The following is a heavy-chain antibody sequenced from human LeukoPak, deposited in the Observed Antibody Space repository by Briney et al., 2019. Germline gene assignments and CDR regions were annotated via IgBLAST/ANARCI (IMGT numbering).Heavy chain of an antibody. J-gene: IGHJ1*01. CDR1: GYTFTGYY. V-gene: IGHV1-2*02. CDR2: INPNSGGT. Sequence: ASVKVSCKASGYTFTGYYMHWVRQAPGQGLEWMGWINPNSGGTNYAQKFQGRVTMTRDTSISTAYMELSRLRSDDTAVYYCARDGYSSGWYGVVEYLQHWGQGTLVTVSS. D-gene: IGHD6-19*01. CDR3: ARDGYSSGWYGVVEYLQH.